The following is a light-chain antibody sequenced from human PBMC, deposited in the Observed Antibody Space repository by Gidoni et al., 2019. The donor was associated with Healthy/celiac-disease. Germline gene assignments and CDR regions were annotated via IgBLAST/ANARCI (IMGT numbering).Light chain of an antibody. V-gene: IGLV4-69*01. CDR3: QNWGTGMHVV. CDR1: SGHSSYA. Sequence: QLVLTQSPSASASLGASVKLTCTLSSGHSSYAIAWHQQQPEKGPRYLMKLNSDGSHSKGDGIPDRFSGSSSGAERYLTIASLQSEDEADYYCQNWGTGMHVVFGGGTKLTVL. J-gene: IGLJ2*01. CDR2: LNSDGSH.